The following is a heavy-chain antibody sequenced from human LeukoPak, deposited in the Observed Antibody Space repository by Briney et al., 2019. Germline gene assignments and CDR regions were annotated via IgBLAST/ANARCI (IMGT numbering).Heavy chain of an antibody. V-gene: IGHV4-34*01. Sequence: KPSETLSLTCAVYGGSFSGYYWSWIRQPPGKGLEWIGEINHSGSTNYNPSLKSRVTISVDTSKNQFSLKLSSVTAADTAVYYCALHPNGEIVTVSSSPARQFDYWGQGTLVTVSS. D-gene: IGHD6-6*01. J-gene: IGHJ4*02. CDR3: ALHPNGEIVTVSSSPARQFDY. CDR2: INHSGST. CDR1: GGSFSGYY.